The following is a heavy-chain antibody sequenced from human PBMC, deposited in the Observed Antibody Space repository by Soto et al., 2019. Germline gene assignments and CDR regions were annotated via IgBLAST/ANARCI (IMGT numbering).Heavy chain of an antibody. CDR2: IIPIFGTA. J-gene: IGHJ4*02. Sequence: QVQLVQSGAEVKKPGSSVKVSCKASGGTFSSYAISWVRQAPGQGLEWMGGIIPIFGTANYAQKFQGRVTITADESTSTAYMELSSLRSEDTAVYYCARDKGYRYGYMADPVPFFDYWGQGTLVTVSS. D-gene: IGHD5-18*01. CDR3: ARDKGYRYGYMADPVPFFDY. V-gene: IGHV1-69*01. CDR1: GGTFSSYA.